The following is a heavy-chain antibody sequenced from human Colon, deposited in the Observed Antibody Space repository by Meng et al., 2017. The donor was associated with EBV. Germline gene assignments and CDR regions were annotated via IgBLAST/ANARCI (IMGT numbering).Heavy chain of an antibody. CDR1: GDRVSSNSAA. CDR3: ARVAVGISSFDY. J-gene: IGHJ4*02. Sequence: VPLQQSGPGTVKPSQTPPPPCAISGDRVSSNSAAWNWIRQSPSRGLEWLGRTYYRSKWYNDYAVSVKSRITINPDTSKNQFSLQLNSVTPEDTAVYYCARVAVGISSFDYWGQGTLVTVSS. CDR2: TYYRSKWYN. D-gene: IGHD1-26*01. V-gene: IGHV6-1*01.